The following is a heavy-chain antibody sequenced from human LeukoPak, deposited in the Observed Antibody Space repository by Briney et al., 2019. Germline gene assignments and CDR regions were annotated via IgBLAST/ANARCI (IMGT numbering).Heavy chain of an antibody. V-gene: IGHV1-2*02. CDR1: GYTFTGYY. CDR2: SNPNSGGT. D-gene: IGHD3-10*02. CDR3: ARALLAITMVGRNPNWFDP. Sequence: GASVKVSCKASGYTFTGYYMHWVRQAPGQGLEWMGLSNPNSGGTNYAQKFQGRVTMTRDTSISTAYMELSRLRSDDTAVYYCARALLAITMVGRNPNWFDPWGQGTLVTVSS. J-gene: IGHJ5*02.